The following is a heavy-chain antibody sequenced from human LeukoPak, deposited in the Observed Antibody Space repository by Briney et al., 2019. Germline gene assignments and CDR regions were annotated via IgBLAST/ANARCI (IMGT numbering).Heavy chain of an antibody. Sequence: SVKVSCKASGDSFSTYDMTWVRQAPGQGLECVGGISPIFGKSNHAQKFQGRVSITADESTTTVYMELTNLRSDDTAIYYCATFINGGFDLWGAGTRVTVSS. CDR2: ISPIFGKS. CDR3: ATFINGGFDL. J-gene: IGHJ4*02. D-gene: IGHD3-10*01. CDR1: GDSFSTYD. V-gene: IGHV1-69*13.